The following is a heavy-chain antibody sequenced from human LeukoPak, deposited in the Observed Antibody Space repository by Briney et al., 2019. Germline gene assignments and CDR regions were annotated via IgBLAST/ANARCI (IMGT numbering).Heavy chain of an antibody. CDR1: GYTFTSYA. CDR3: ASGPSDFWSDSYYGMDV. CDR2: INAGNGNT. J-gene: IGHJ6*02. V-gene: IGHV1-3*01. D-gene: IGHD3-3*01. Sequence: ASVKVSCKASGYTFTSYAMHWVRQAPGQRLEWMGWINAGNGNTKYSQKFQGRVTITADESTSTAYMELSSLRSEDTAVYYCASGPSDFWSDSYYGMDVWGQGTTVTVSS.